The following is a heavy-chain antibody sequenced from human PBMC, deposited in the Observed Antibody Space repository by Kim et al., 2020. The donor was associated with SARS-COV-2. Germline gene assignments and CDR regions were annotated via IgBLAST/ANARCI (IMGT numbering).Heavy chain of an antibody. Sequence: TTQDAAAVKGRFTSSRDDSKNSRYLQMNSLKTEDTAVYYCARDRIYYYDYWGQGTLVTVSS. CDR3: ARDRIYYYDY. V-gene: IGHV3-72*01. J-gene: IGHJ4*02. CDR2: TT.